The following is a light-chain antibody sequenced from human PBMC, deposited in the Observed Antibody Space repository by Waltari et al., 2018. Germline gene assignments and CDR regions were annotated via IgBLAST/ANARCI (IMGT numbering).Light chain of an antibody. J-gene: IGKJ1*01. V-gene: IGKV1-5*03. Sequence: DIQMTQSPSTLSASVGDRVTITCRASQTINNYLAWYQQKPGGAPNLLIYKASTLQSGVPSRFSGSGSGTEFTLTISNLQPDEFATYYCQQYKSYFTWTFGQGTKVEFK. CDR3: QQYKSYFTWT. CDR2: KAS. CDR1: QTINNY.